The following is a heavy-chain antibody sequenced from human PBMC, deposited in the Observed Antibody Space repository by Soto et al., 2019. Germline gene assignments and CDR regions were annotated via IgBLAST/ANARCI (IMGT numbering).Heavy chain of an antibody. V-gene: IGHV3-48*02. CDR2: ISSSSSTI. CDR3: ARGSTDDFWSGYITPLWY. Sequence: EVQLLESGGGLVQPGGSLRLSCAASGFTFSSYAMSWVRQAPGKGLEWVSYISSSSSTIYYADSVKGRFTISRDNAKNSLYLHMNSLRDEDTAVYYCARGSTDDFWSGYITPLWYWGQGTLVTVSS. CDR1: GFTFSSYA. J-gene: IGHJ4*02. D-gene: IGHD3-3*01.